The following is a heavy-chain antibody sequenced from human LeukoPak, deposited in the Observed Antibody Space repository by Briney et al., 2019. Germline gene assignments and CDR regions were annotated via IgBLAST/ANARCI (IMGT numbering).Heavy chain of an antibody. CDR2: INPRGST. J-gene: IGHJ6*03. D-gene: IGHD5-18*01. Sequence: SETLSLTCAIYGGSFSDYYWSWIRQPPGKGLEWIGEINPRGSTNYSPSLKSRVTISVDTSKKQFSLKLSSVAAADTAVYFCARVGYRYVINDWSRTGLGAYPTKYYYHMDVWDKGTTVTVSS. V-gene: IGHV4-34*01. CDR3: ARVGYRYVINDWSRTGLGAYPTKYYYHMDV. CDR1: GGSFSDYY.